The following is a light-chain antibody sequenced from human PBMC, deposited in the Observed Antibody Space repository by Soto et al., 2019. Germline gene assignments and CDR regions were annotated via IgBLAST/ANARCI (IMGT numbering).Light chain of an antibody. J-gene: IGKJ3*01. CDR2: DAS. V-gene: IGKV3-11*01. CDR1: QSVSSY. CDR3: QQRSNWPPLFT. Sequence: EIVLTQSPATLSLSPGERATLSCRASQSVSSYLAWYQQKPGQAPRLLIYDASNRATGIPARFSGSGSGTDFTLTISSLEPEAFAVYYCQQRSNWPPLFTFGPGTKVDI.